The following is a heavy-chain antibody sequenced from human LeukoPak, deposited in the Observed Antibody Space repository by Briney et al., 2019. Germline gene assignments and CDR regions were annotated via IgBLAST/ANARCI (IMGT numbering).Heavy chain of an antibody. CDR2: ISYDGSNK. CDR1: GFTFSDYY. CDR3: AREGRGNGIVVVPAATYDDAFDI. Sequence: GGSLRLTCAASGFTFSDYYMSWIRQAPGKGLGWVAVISYDGSNKYYADSVKGRFTISRDNSKNTLYLQMDSLRAEDTAVYYCAREGRGNGIVVVPAATYDDAFDIWGQGTMVTVSS. V-gene: IGHV3-30-3*01. D-gene: IGHD2-2*01. J-gene: IGHJ3*02.